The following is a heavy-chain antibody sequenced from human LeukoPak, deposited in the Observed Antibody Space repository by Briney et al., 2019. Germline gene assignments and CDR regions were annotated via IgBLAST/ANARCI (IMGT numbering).Heavy chain of an antibody. J-gene: IGHJ4*02. D-gene: IGHD2-2*01. CDR3: HRGDIVVVLAAMDG. CDR2: IYYSGCT. CDR1: GGSFSSSSYY. V-gene: IGHV4-39*01. Sequence: SETLSLTCTVSGGSFSSSSYYWGWIRPPPGQGLEWIRSIYYSGCTYYNPARKTRVTISVDTSKNQYSPKLSSVTGADTAVYYGHRGDIVVVLAAMDGWSQGSPATV.